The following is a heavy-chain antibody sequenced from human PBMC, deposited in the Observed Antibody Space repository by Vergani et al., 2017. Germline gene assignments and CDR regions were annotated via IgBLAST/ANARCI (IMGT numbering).Heavy chain of an antibody. CDR3: GRGLGQLVGHYFDY. Sequence: QVQLVQSGAEVKKPGASVKVSCKASGYTFTSYAMHWVRQAPGERLEWMGWINAGNGNTKDSQEFQGRVTITRDTSASTAYMALSSLRSEDTAVYYCGRGLGQLVGHYFDYWGQGTLVTVSS. CDR1: GYTFTSYA. D-gene: IGHD6-6*01. CDR2: INAGNGNT. J-gene: IGHJ4*02. V-gene: IGHV1-3*01.